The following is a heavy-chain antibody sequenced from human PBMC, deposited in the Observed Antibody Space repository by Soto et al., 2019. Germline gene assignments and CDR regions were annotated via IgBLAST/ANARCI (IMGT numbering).Heavy chain of an antibody. Sequence: EPLSLTCAVYGGSFSTYYWSWIRQPPGKGLEWIGEIIHSGSTNYNPSLKTRVTISADTSKNQFSLKLSSVTAADTAVYFCARGVRLDYVWGSCRYSFDYWGQGTLVTVSS. CDR1: GGSFSTYY. CDR2: IIHSGST. D-gene: IGHD3-16*02. J-gene: IGHJ4*02. V-gene: IGHV4-34*01. CDR3: ARGVRLDYVWGSCRYSFDY.